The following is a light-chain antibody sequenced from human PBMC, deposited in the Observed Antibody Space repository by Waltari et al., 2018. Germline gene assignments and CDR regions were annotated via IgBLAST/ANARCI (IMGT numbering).Light chain of an antibody. CDR3: VQYDNLSAA. V-gene: IGKV1-33*01. CDR2: DAS. J-gene: IGKJ4*02. CDR1: QDIRNY. Sequence: DIQITQSPSSLSASVGDRVSFTCQASQDIRNYLIWYQHKPGKAPKLLIYDASNLAPVVRSRISGSGSGTDVTFSMSRLQREDSATYLCVQYDNLSAACGGGTKVEMK.